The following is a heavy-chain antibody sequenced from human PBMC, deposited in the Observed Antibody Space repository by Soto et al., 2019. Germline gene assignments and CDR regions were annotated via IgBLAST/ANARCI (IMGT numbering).Heavy chain of an antibody. V-gene: IGHV4-34*01. J-gene: IGHJ4*02. CDR2: INHSGST. D-gene: IGHD2-2*01. CDR3: ARGLYCSSTSCYAFDY. Sequence: SETLTLTCAVYGGSFSGYYWSWIRQPPGKGLEWIGEINHSGSTNYNPSLKSRVTISVDTSKNQFSLKLSSVTAADTAVYYCARGLYCSSTSCYAFDYWGQGTLVTVSS. CDR1: GGSFSGYY.